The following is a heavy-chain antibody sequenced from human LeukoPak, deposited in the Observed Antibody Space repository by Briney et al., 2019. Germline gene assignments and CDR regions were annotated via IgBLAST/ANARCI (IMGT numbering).Heavy chain of an antibody. J-gene: IGHJ6*02. V-gene: IGHV4-59*02. CDR1: GGSVRSFH. CDR2: MYYSGST. CDR3: ARVGVMATVNGYRYHALDV. Sequence: SETLSLTCTVSGGSVRSFHWSWIRQPPGKGLEWIGHMYYSGSTNYNPSLKSRVSMSVDTSKNQFSLRLSSVTAADTAVYYCARVGVMATVNGYRYHALDVWGQGTTVAVSS. D-gene: IGHD5-12*01.